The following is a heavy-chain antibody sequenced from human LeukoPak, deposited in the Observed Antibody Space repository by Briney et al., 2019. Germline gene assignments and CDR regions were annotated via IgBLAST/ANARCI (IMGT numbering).Heavy chain of an antibody. Sequence: ASVKVSCKASGYSFTGHYMHWVRQAPGQGLEWMGWINPKSGGTNYAQKFQGRVTMTRDTSISTAYMELRSLRSDDTAVYYCARDHSIAVAGLPFDPWGQGTLVTVSS. V-gene: IGHV1-2*02. J-gene: IGHJ5*02. CDR1: GYSFTGHY. D-gene: IGHD6-19*01. CDR3: ARDHSIAVAGLPFDP. CDR2: INPKSGGT.